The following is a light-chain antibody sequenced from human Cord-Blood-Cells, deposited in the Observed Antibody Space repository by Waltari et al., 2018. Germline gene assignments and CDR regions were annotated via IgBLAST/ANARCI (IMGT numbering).Light chain of an antibody. CDR1: VLAKQY. V-gene: IGLV3-27*01. CDR3: YSAADNNLV. CDR2: KDS. Sequence: SELTQPSSVSVSPGQTARITSSGAVLAKQYARWFQQKPGQAPALVIYKDSERPSGIPERFSGSSSGTTVTLTISGAQVEDEADYYCYSAADNNLVFGGGTKLTVL. J-gene: IGLJ2*01.